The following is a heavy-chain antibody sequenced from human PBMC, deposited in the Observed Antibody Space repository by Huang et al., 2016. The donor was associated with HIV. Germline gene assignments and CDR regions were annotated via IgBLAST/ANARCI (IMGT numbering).Heavy chain of an antibody. D-gene: IGHD3-22*01. CDR3: ARGHDFYYDRRGYSFDY. Sequence: QLQQSGPGLLKPSQTLSLTCAISEDSVSGNSITWNWIRQSPSRGLEWLGRTYYRSKWYNDDAESVKSRMTIDTDTTKNQFSLQLKSVVPEDTAVYFCARGHDFYYDRRGYSFDYWGQGSLVTVSS. CDR2: TYYRSKWYN. V-gene: IGHV6-1*01. J-gene: IGHJ4*02. CDR1: EDSVSGNSIT.